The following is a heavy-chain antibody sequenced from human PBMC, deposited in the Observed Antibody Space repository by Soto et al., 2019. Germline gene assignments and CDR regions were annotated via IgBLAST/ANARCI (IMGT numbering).Heavy chain of an antibody. CDR2: VYYTGST. CDR1: GGSISGSY. Sequence: QMQLQESGPGLVKPSETLSLTCSVSGGSISGSYWSWIRQSPGKGLEWLGYVYYTGSTNYSPSLRSRVSISVDTSKNEFSLRLSSVTAADTAVYFCARSVAVPGAHIDYWGQGTQVTVSS. D-gene: IGHD6-19*01. J-gene: IGHJ4*02. V-gene: IGHV4-59*01. CDR3: ARSVAVPGAHIDY.